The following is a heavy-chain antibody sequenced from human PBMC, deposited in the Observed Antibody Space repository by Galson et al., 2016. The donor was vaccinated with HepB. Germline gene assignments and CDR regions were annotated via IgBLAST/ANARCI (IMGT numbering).Heavy chain of an antibody. D-gene: IGHD3-9*01. CDR2: ISYDGSNK. CDR3: AKDVLRYFTVLAFDI. Sequence: SLRLSCAASGFTFSSYGMHWVRQAPGKGLEWVAVISYDGSNKYYADSVKGRLTISRDNSKNTLYLQMNSLRAEDTAVYYCAKDVLRYFTVLAFDIWGQGTMVTVSS. J-gene: IGHJ3*02. CDR1: GFTFSSYG. V-gene: IGHV3-30*18.